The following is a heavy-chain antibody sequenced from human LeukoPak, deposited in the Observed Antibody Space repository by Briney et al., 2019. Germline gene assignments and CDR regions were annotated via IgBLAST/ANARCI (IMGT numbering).Heavy chain of an antibody. CDR2: IFFAGST. CDR1: GGSIRSYY. V-gene: IGHV4-4*09. CDR3: ASGERGYSYGPLDY. Sequence: SETLSLTCSVSGGSIRSYYWSWIRQPPGEGLEWIGYIFFAGSTTYNPSLKSRVTITIDTSKNQLSLKLNSVTAADTAVYYCASGERGYSYGPLDYWGQGTLVTVSS. J-gene: IGHJ4*02. D-gene: IGHD5-18*01.